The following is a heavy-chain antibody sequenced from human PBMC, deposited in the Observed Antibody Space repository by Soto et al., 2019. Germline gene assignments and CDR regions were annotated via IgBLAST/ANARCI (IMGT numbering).Heavy chain of an antibody. V-gene: IGHV1-2*02. J-gene: IGHJ3*02. CDR3: ARVEAFDI. CDR2: IKPNSGGT. Sequence: APVKGSCKASGYTFTGYYMHWVRQAPGQGLEWMGWIKPNSGGTNYAQKFQGRVTMTRDTSISTAYMELSRLRSDDTAVYYCARVEAFDIWGQGTMVTVSS. D-gene: IGHD1-1*01. CDR1: GYTFTGYY.